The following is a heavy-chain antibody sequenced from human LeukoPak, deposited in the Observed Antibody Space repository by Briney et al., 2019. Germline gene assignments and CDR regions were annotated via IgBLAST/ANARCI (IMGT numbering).Heavy chain of an antibody. V-gene: IGHV3-7*01. Sequence: GGSLRLSCAASGFTFSSYWMSWVRQAPGKGREWVANIKQDGSEKYYVDYVKGRFTISRDNAKNSLYFQMNSLRAEATAVYYCARVRFGWFDPWGQGTLVTVSS. D-gene: IGHD3-3*01. CDR3: ARVRFGWFDP. CDR1: GFTFSSYW. CDR2: IKQDGSEK. J-gene: IGHJ5*02.